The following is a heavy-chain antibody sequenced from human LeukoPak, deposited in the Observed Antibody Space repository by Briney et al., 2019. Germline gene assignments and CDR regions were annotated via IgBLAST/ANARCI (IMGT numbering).Heavy chain of an antibody. CDR2: INWSGGST. CDR3: ARDQWYGDYYDSSGYPPDY. D-gene: IGHD3-22*01. J-gene: IGHJ4*02. V-gene: IGHV3-20*01. CDR1: GFTFDDYG. Sequence: GGSLRLSCAASGFTFDDYGMSWVRQAPGKGLEWVSGINWSGGSTGYADSVKGRFTISRDNAKNSLYLQMNSLRAEDTALYHCARDQWYGDYYDSSGYPPDYWGQGTLVTVSS.